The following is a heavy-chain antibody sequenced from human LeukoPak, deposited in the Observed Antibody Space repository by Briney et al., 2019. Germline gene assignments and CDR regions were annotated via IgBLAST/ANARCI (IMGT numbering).Heavy chain of an antibody. J-gene: IGHJ4*02. CDR3: AKDPQFYYDSSGLQDY. CDR2: ISGGGGST. CDR1: GFTFGSYA. Sequence: GSLRLSCAAAGFTFGSYAMSWVRQAPGKWLGWGSGISGGGGSTYYADSVKGRSTISRDNSKNTMYLKMNSLRAEDTAVYYCAKDPQFYYDSSGLQDYWGQGTLVTVSS. V-gene: IGHV3-23*01. D-gene: IGHD3-22*01.